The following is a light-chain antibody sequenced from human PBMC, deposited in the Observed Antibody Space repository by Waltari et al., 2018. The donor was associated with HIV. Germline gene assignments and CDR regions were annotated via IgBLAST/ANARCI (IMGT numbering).Light chain of an antibody. V-gene: IGLV1-51*01. Sequence: QSVLTQPPSVSAAPGQQVTISCSGSSSNIGNNSASWYQQLPGTAPKLLIYDNNKRPSGIPDRFSGSKSGTLATLGITGLQTGDEADYYCGTWDSSLSAGGVFGGGTKLTVL. CDR1: SSNIGNNS. J-gene: IGLJ2*01. CDR2: DNN. CDR3: GTWDSSLSAGGV.